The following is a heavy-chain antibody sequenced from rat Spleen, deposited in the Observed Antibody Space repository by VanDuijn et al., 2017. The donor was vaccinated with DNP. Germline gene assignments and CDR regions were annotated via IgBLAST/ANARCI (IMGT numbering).Heavy chain of an antibody. CDR1: GYSITSNY. Sequence: EVQLQESGPGLVKPSQSLSLTCSVTGYSITSNYWAWIRKFPGNEMEWMAYISYSGITGYNPSLKSRFSITRDTSKNQFFLQLNSVTTEDTATYYCARWSRYFDYWGQGVMVTVSS. CDR2: ISYSGIT. J-gene: IGHJ2*01. CDR3: ARWSRYFDY. V-gene: IGHV3-1*01.